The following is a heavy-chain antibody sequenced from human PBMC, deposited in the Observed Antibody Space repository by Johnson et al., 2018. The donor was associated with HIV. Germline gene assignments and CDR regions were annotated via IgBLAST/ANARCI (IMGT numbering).Heavy chain of an antibody. CDR1: GLSFSNFG. CDR2: ISYDGSNK. J-gene: IGHJ3*02. V-gene: IGHV3-30*03. D-gene: IGHD5-12*01. CDR3: ARDRTYSGYGKIAFDI. Sequence: QVQLVESGGGVVQPGKSLTLSCVGSGLSFSNFGIHWVRQAPGKGPEWVAVISYDGSNKYYADSVKGRFTISRDNSKNTLYLQMNSLRAEDTAVYYCARDRTYSGYGKIAFDIWGQGTMVTVSS.